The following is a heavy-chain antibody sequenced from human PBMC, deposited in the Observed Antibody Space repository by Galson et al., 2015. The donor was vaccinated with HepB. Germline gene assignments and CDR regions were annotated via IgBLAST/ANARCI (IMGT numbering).Heavy chain of an antibody. V-gene: IGHV3-74*01. Sequence: SLRLSCAASGFTFSSYWMHWVRQAPGKGLVWVSRINSDGSSTSYADSVKGRFTISRDNAKNTLYLQMNSLRAEDTAVYYCARADSSSETYYYYYMDVWGKGTTVTVSS. CDR2: INSDGSST. CDR1: GFTFSSYW. J-gene: IGHJ6*03. D-gene: IGHD6-6*01. CDR3: ARADSSSETYYYYYMDV.